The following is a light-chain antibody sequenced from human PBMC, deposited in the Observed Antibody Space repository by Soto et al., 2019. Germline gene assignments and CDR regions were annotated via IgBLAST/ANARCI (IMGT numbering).Light chain of an antibody. CDR1: QSVSSNY. J-gene: IGKJ1*01. V-gene: IGKV3-20*01. Sequence: EIVLTQSPGTLSLSPGERATLSCRASQSVSSNYLAWYRRKPGQAPSLLIYGASTRATGIPGRFSGSGSGTDFTLTITRLEPEDFAVYYCQQYGSSPPTFVQGTKEEFK. CDR2: GAS. CDR3: QQYGSSPPT.